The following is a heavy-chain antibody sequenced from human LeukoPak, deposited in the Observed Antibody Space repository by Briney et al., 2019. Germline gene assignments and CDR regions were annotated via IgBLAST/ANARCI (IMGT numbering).Heavy chain of an antibody. CDR1: GFTVSSNY. Sequence: GGSLRLSCAASGFTVSSNYMSWVRQAPGKGLEWVSVIYSGGSTYYADSVKGRFTISRDNSKNTLYLQMNSLRAEDTAVYYCAKLSITMIVVVMPYFDYWGQGTLVTVSS. D-gene: IGHD3-22*01. J-gene: IGHJ4*02. CDR2: IYSGGST. CDR3: AKLSITMIVVVMPYFDY. V-gene: IGHV3-53*01.